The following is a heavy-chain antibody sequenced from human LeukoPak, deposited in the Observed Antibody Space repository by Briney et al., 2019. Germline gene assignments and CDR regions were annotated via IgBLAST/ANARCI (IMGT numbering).Heavy chain of an antibody. J-gene: IGHJ4*02. Sequence: PGGSLRLSCAASGFIFIPYGMHWVRQAPGKGLEWLAVIFYDGTNKYYADSVKGRFTISRDNSKKTLFLQMRRLRGGGTGVFFCSKDRGALGGNSLDYWGQGTLVTVSS. CDR2: IFYDGTNK. V-gene: IGHV3-33*06. CDR3: SKDRGALGGNSLDY. CDR1: GFIFIPYG. D-gene: IGHD4-23*01.